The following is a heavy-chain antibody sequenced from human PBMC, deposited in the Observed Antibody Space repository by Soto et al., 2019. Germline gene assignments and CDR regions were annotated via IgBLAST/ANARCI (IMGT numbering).Heavy chain of an antibody. V-gene: IGHV3-74*03. CDR3: ATVATNSYNWVDP. J-gene: IGHJ5*02. CDR2: INSDGTKT. D-gene: IGHD5-12*01. CDR1: TFTFNTYW. Sequence: EVQLVESGGTLVQPGGSLRLSCAASTFTFNTYWMHWVRQAPGKGLVWVSRINSDGTKTTYADSVKCRFTISRDNAKNTVYLQMNSLRAEDTAMYYCATVATNSYNWVDPGGQGTLVTVSS.